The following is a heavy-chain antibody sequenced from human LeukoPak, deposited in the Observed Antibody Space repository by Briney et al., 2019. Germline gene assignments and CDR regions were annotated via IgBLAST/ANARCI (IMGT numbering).Heavy chain of an antibody. CDR3: ASRDYSGSEDY. D-gene: IGHD3-10*01. V-gene: IGHV3-7*01. CDR1: GFTFSSYW. CDR2: IKQDGSEK. Sequence: GGSLRLSCAASGFTFSSYWMSWVRQAPGKGLEWVANIKQDGSEKYYVDSVKGRFTISRDNAKNSLYLQMNSLRVEDTAVYYCASRDYSGSEDYWGQGTLVTVSS. J-gene: IGHJ4*02.